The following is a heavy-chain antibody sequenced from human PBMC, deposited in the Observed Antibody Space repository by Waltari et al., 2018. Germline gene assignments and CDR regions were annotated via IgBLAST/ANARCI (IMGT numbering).Heavy chain of an antibody. Sequence: QLQLQESGPGLVKPSETLSFTCTVSGGSISSSSYYWGWIRLPPGKGLEWIGSIYYTGSTYYTPALKRRVTISVDTSKSQFSRKLSSVTAADTAVYYCATKRESSASGFDYWGQGTLVTVSS. CDR1: GGSISSSSYY. D-gene: IGHD6-19*01. CDR3: ATKRESSASGFDY. V-gene: IGHV4-39*01. J-gene: IGHJ4*02. CDR2: IYYTGST.